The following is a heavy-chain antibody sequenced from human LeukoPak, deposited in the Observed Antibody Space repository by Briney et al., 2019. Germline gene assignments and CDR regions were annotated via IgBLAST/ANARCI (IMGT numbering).Heavy chain of an antibody. V-gene: IGHV4-61*02. CDR1: GGSISSGTYY. CDR2: IYTSGST. Sequence: PSETLSLTCTVSGGSISSGTYYWSWIWQPAGTGLEWIGRIYTSGSTNYNPSLQSRVTISVDTSKNQFSLKLSSVTAADTAVYYCARDLHDSSGYYSRYYYYYYMDVWGKGTTVTISS. CDR3: ARDLHDSSGYYSRYYYYYYMDV. J-gene: IGHJ6*03. D-gene: IGHD3-22*01.